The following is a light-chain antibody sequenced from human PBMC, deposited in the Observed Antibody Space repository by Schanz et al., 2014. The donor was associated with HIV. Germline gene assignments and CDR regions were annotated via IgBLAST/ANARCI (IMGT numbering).Light chain of an antibody. CDR3: QQYGSSPWT. CDR2: GAS. V-gene: IGKV3-20*01. Sequence: EIVLTQSPATLSLSPGERVTLSCRASQSVSSYLAWYQQRPGQAPRLLIYGASRRATGIPDRFSGGGSGTDFTLTISRVEPEDYAVYYCQQYGSSPWTFGQGTRVDVK. J-gene: IGKJ1*01. CDR1: QSVSSY.